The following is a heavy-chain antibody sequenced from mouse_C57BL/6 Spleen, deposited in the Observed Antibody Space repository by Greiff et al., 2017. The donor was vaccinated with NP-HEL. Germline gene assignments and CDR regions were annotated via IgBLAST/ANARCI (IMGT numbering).Heavy chain of an antibody. V-gene: IGHV1-59*01. J-gene: IGHJ4*01. CDR1: GYTFTSYW. CDR3: ARSGGYEAMDY. CDR2: IDPSDSYT. D-gene: IGHD3-2*02. Sequence: QVQLQQPGAELVRPGTSVKLSCKASGYTFTSYWMHWVKQRPGQGLEWSGVIDPSDSYTNYNQKFKGKATLTVDTSSSTAYMQLSSLTSEDSAVYYCARSGGYEAMDYWGQGTSVTVSS.